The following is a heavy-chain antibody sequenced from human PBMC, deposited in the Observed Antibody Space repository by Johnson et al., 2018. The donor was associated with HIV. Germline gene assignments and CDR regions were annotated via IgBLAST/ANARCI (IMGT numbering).Heavy chain of an antibody. V-gene: IGHV3-9*01. CDR3: AREPGYSSGPDAFDL. D-gene: IGHD6-19*01. CDR2: ISWNSGSI. CDR1: GFTFDDYA. J-gene: IGHJ3*01. Sequence: VQLVESGGGLVQPGRSLRLSCAASGFTFDDYAMHWVRLAPGKGLEWVSGISWNSGSIGYADSVKGRFTISRDNAKNSLYLQMNSLRAEDTAVYYCAREPGYSSGPDAFDLWGQGTMVTVSS.